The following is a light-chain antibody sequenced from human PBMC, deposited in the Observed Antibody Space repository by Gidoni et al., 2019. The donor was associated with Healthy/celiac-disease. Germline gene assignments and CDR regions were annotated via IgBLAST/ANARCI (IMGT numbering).Light chain of an antibody. Sequence: DIQMTQSPSTLSASVGDRVTITCRASQSISSWLAWYQQKPGKAPKVLIYDASSLESGVPSRFSGSGSGTEFTLTIISLQPDDFATYYCQQYNSYPYTFGQGTKLEIK. CDR3: QQYNSYPYT. CDR1: QSISSW. J-gene: IGKJ2*01. V-gene: IGKV1-5*01. CDR2: DAS.